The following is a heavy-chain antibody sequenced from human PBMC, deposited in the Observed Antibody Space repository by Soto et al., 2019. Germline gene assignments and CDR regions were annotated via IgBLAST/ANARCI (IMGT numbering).Heavy chain of an antibody. CDR3: ARECGNSCYTDY. V-gene: IGHV4-31*03. Sequence: LSLTCTVSGGSISSGGYYWSWIRQHPGKGLEWIGYIYYSGNTYYDPSLKSRVTISVDTSKNQFSLKLSSVTAADTAVYYCARECGNSCYTDYWGPGTLVTVSS. J-gene: IGHJ4*02. D-gene: IGHD2-15*01. CDR1: GGSISSGGYY. CDR2: IYYSGNT.